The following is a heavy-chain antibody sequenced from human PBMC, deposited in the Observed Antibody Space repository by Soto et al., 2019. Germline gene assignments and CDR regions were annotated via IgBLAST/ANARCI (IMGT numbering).Heavy chain of an antibody. Sequence: PSETLSLTCTVSGGSLSRYLWRWIRQPPGKGLECIGYIYYSGTTNYNPSLKSRVTTSLDTSKNQFSLKVVSLTAADTAFYYCARGRGGTYDAFDIGGPGTLVTVS. J-gene: IGHJ3*02. CDR2: IYYSGTT. V-gene: IGHV4-59*13. D-gene: IGHD3-10*01. CDR3: ARGRGGTYDAFDI. CDR1: GGSLSRYL.